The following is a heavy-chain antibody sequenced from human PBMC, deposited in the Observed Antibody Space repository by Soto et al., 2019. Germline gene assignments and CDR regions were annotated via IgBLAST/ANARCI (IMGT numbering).Heavy chain of an antibody. CDR2: IYYSGST. V-gene: IGHV4-59*01. CDR3: ARMIREGIAVLFDY. CDR1: GGSISSYY. D-gene: IGHD6-19*01. Sequence: SETLSLTCTVSGGSISSYYWSWIRQPPGKGLEWIGYIYYSGSTNYNPSLKSRVTISVDTSKNQFSLKLSSVTAADTAVYYCARMIREGIAVLFDYWGQGTLVTVSS. J-gene: IGHJ4*02.